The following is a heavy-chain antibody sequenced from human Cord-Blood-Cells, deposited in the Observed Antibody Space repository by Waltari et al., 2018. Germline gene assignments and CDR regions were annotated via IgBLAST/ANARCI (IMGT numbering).Heavy chain of an antibody. CDR2: IDWDDDK. V-gene: IGHV2-70*04. CDR1: GFSLSTSGMR. D-gene: IGHD1-26*01. J-gene: IGHJ3*02. CDR3: ARNYLGSNSAFDI. Sequence: QVTLKESGPALVKPPQTLTLTCTFSGFSLSTSGMRVSWIRQPPGKALEWLARIDWDDDKFYSTALKTRLTISKDTSKNQVVLTMTNMDPVDTATYYCARNYLGSNSAFDIWGQGTMVTVSS.